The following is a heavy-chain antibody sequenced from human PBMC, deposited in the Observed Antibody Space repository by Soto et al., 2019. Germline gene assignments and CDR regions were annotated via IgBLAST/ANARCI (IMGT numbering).Heavy chain of an antibody. J-gene: IGHJ4*02. D-gene: IGHD3-9*01. V-gene: IGHV3-23*01. CDR1: GFTFSSYA. CDR3: ARYRDVVTGYPRFLAY. CDR2: ISGSGGST. Sequence: EVQVLESGGGLVQPGGSLRLSCAASGFTFSSYAMSWVRQAPGKGLEWVSAISGSGGSTYYADSVKGLFTISRDNSKNTLYLQVNSLRAEDTAVYYCARYRDVVTGYPRFLAYWGQGTLVTVSS.